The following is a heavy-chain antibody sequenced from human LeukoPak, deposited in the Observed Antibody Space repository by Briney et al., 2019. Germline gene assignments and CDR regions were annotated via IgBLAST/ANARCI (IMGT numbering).Heavy chain of an antibody. CDR1: GGTFSSYA. V-gene: IGHV1-69*05. Sequence: SVKVSCKASGGTFSSYAISWVRQAPGRGLEWMGGIIPIFGTANYAQKFQGRVTITTDESTSTAYMELSSLRSEDTAVYYCARTSISYPHYYYYMDVWGKGTTVTVSS. CDR3: ARTSISYPHYYYYMDV. CDR2: IIPIFGTA. J-gene: IGHJ6*03.